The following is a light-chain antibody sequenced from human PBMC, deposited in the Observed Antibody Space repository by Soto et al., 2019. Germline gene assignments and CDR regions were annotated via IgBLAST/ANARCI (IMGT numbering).Light chain of an antibody. CDR1: QSASSSY. CDR3: QQYGSSPIT. J-gene: IGKJ5*01. CDR2: GAS. V-gene: IGKV3-20*01. Sequence: EVVLTQSPGTLSLSPGGGATLSSRASQSASSSYLAWYKQKPGQAPRLXSYGASSRATGIPDRFSGSGSGTDFTLTISRLEPEDFAVYYCQQYGSSPITFGQGTRLEIK.